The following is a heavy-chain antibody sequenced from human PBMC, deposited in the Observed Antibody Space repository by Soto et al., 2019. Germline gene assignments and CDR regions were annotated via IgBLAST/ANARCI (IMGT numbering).Heavy chain of an antibody. V-gene: IGHV3-23*01. J-gene: IGHJ4*02. Sequence: GGSLRLSCAASGFTFSSYAMSWVRQAPGKGLEWVSAISGSGGSTYYADSVKGRFTISRDNSKNTLYLQMNSLRAEDTAVYYCRGYCSGGSCYDSIVDDYWGQGT. CDR1: GFTFSSYA. CDR2: ISGSGGST. D-gene: IGHD2-15*01. CDR3: RGYCSGGSCYDSIVDDY.